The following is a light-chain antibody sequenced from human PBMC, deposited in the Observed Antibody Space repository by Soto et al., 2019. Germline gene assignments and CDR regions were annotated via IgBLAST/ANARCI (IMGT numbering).Light chain of an antibody. J-gene: IGKJ1*01. CDR2: GAS. V-gene: IGKV3-20*01. Sequence: EIVLTQSAGALSLSPGERATLSCRASQSVSSSYLAWYQQKPGQAPRLLIYGASSRATGIPDRFSGSGSGTDFTLTISRLEPEDFAVYYCHQYASSTGTSGQGTKVDIK. CDR1: QSVSSSY. CDR3: HQYASSTGT.